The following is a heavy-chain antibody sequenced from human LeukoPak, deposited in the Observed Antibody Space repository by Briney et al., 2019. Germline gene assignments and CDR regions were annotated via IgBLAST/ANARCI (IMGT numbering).Heavy chain of an antibody. CDR1: GGSISSYY. D-gene: IGHD6-19*01. J-gene: IGHJ4*02. Sequence: PSETLSLTCTVSGGSISSYYWSWIRQPPGKGLEWIGYIYYSGSTNYNPSLKSRVTISVDTSKNQFSLKLSSVTAADTAVYYCARHSGIAEAGADFDYWGQGTLVTVSS. CDR3: ARHSGIAEAGADFDY. CDR2: IYYSGST. V-gene: IGHV4-59*08.